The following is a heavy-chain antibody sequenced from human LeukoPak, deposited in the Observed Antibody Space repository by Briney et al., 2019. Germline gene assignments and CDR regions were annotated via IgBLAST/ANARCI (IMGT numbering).Heavy chain of an antibody. J-gene: IGHJ3*02. CDR1: GGAFSGYY. CDR3: ARDFAFDI. D-gene: IGHD3/OR15-3a*01. Sequence: SETLSLTCAVYGGAFSGYYWSWIRQPPGKGLEWIGEINHRGSTNYNPSLKSRVTISVDTSKNQFSLKLSSVTAADTAVYYCARDFAFDIWGQGTMVTVSS. CDR2: INHRGST. V-gene: IGHV4-34*01.